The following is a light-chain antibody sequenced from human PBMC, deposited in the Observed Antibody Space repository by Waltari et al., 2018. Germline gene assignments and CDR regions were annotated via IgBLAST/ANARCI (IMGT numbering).Light chain of an antibody. J-gene: IGKJ1*01. CDR1: QRSSKY. Sequence: EIMLTQSPGTLSLSPAERATLSCRASQRSSKYLAWYQQKPGHAPRLLIYDASIRATGIPDSFSGSGYGTDFSLTISRLEPEDYAVYYCQKYGSLPATFGRGTKVEIK. CDR2: DAS. V-gene: IGKV3-20*01. CDR3: QKYGSLPAT.